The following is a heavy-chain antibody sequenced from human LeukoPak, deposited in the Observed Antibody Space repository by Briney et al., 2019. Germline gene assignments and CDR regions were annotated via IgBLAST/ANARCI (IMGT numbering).Heavy chain of an antibody. CDR2: INAGNGNT. Sequence: ASVKVSCKASGYTFTSYAMHWVRQAPGQRPEWMGWINAGNGNTKYSQKFQGRVTITRDTSASTAYMELSSLRSEDTAVYYCARDWYYDFWSGYFFDYWGQGTLVTVSS. D-gene: IGHD3-3*01. J-gene: IGHJ4*02. CDR1: GYTFTSYA. CDR3: ARDWYYDFWSGYFFDY. V-gene: IGHV1-3*01.